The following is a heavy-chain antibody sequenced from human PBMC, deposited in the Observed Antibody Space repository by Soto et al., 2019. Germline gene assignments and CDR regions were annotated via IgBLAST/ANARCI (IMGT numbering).Heavy chain of an antibody. D-gene: IGHD2-15*01. J-gene: IGHJ3*01. Sequence: EVQLVESGGGLVQPGGSLRLSCADSGFSFSSYWMHWVRQGPEKGLVWVARINTEGTSTNYADSVEGRFTISRDNAKNTLYLHMNSLRAEDTAVYFCARSPGGYYMDWGQGTMVTVSS. CDR2: INTEGTST. V-gene: IGHV3-74*01. CDR1: GFSFSSYW. CDR3: ARSPGGYYMD.